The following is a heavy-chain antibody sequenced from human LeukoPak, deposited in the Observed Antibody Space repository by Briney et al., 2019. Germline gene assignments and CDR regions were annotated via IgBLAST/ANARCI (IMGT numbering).Heavy chain of an antibody. CDR3: AREPTTGFDY. CDR1: GFTFSSYG. J-gene: IGHJ4*02. V-gene: IGHV3-30*19. CDR2: ISYDGSNK. D-gene: IGHD4-17*01. Sequence: GGSLRLSCAASGFTFSSYGMHWVRQAPGKGLEWVAVISYDGSNKYYADSVKGRFTISRDNSKNTLYLQMNSLRAEDTAVYYCAREPTTGFDYWGQGTLVTVSS.